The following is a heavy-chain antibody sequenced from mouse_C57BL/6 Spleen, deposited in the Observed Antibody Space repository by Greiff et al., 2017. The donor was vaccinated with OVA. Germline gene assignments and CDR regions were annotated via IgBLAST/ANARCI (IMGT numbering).Heavy chain of an antibody. V-gene: IGHV1-76*01. CDR2: IYPGSGNT. Sequence: QVQLKESGAELVRPGASVKLSCKASGYTFTDYYINWVKQRPGQGLEWIARIYPGSGNTYYNEKFKGKATLTAEKSSSTAYMQLSSLTSGDSAVYFCASAEDDYVSAMAYWGQGTSVTVSS. CDR1: GYTFTDYY. CDR3: ASAEDDYVSAMAY. D-gene: IGHD2-4*01. J-gene: IGHJ4*01.